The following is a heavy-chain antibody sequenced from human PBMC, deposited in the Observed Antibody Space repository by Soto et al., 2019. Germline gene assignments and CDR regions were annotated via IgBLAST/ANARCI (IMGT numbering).Heavy chain of an antibody. V-gene: IGHV3-9*01. D-gene: IGHD2-2*01. CDR1: GFTFDDYA. CDR2: ISWNSGSI. Sequence: EVQLVESGGGLVQPGRSLRLSCAASGFTFDDYAKHWVRQAPGKGLEWVSGISWNSGSIGYADSVKGRFTISRDNAKNSLYLQMNSLRAEDTALYYCAKDNCSSTSCYRDYWGQGTLVTVSS. CDR3: AKDNCSSTSCYRDY. J-gene: IGHJ4*02.